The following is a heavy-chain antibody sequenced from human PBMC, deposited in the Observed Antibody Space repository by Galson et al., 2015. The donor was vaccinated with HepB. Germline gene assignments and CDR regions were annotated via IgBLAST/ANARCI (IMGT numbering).Heavy chain of an antibody. CDR1: GFTFSHYG. CDR2: ISYDDSNK. D-gene: IGHD5-18*01. V-gene: IGHV3-30*03. Sequence: SLRLSCAASGFTFSHYGMHWVRQAPGKGLEWVAVISYDDSNKHYADSVKGRFTIFRDKSKSTLYLQMNSLRIEDTSVYYCARDRDTAMDRSTGYFDYWGQGTLVTVSS. CDR3: ARDRDTAMDRSTGYFDY. J-gene: IGHJ4*02.